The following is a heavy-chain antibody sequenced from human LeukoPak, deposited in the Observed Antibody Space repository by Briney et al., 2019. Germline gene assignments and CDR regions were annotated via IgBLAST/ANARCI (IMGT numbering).Heavy chain of an antibody. CDR1: GYTFTSYG. Sequence: GASVKVSCKASGYTFTSYGISWVRQAPGQGPEWMGWISAYNGNTNYAQKLQGRVTMTTDTSTSTAYMELRSLRSDDTAVYYCARRYYYDSSGNKYYFDYWGQGTLVTVSS. CDR2: ISAYNGNT. CDR3: ARRYYYDSSGNKYYFDY. D-gene: IGHD3-22*01. J-gene: IGHJ4*02. V-gene: IGHV1-18*01.